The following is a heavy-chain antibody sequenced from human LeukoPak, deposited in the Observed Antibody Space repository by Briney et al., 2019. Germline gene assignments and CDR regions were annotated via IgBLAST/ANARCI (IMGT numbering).Heavy chain of an antibody. J-gene: IGHJ6*02. CDR2: IYYSGST. CDR1: GGSISSYY. V-gene: IGHV4-59*12. D-gene: IGHD3-10*01. CDR3: ARDYYGSGSYSAYYYYYGMDV. Sequence: SETLSLTCTVSGGSISSYYWSWIRQPPGKGLEWIGYIYYSGSTYYNPSLKSRVTISVDTSKNQFSLKLSSVTAADTAVYYCARDYYGSGSYSAYYYYYGMDVWGQGTTVTVSS.